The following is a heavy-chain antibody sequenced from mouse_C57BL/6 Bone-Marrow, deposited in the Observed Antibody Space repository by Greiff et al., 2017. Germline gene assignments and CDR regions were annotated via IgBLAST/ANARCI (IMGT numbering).Heavy chain of an antibody. CDR1: GFTFSDYY. CDR2: ISNGGGST. D-gene: IGHD2-4*01. CDR3: ARPSTMRFAY. V-gene: IGHV5-12*01. J-gene: IGHJ3*01. Sequence: EVQVVDSGGGLVQPGGSLKLSCAASGFTFSDYYMYWVRQTPEKRLEWVAYISNGGGSTYYPDTVKGRFTISRDNAKNTLYLQMSSLRSEDTALYYCARPSTMRFAYWGQGTLVTVSA.